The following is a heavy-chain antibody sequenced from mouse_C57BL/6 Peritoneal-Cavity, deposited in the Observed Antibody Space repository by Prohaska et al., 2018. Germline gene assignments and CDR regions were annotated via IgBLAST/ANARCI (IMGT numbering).Heavy chain of an antibody. Sequence: EVQLVESGGGLVKPGGSLKLSCAASGFTFSSYAMSWVRHTPERRMEWVATISDGGRYTYYPDNVKGRFTISRDNAKNNLYLQMSHLKSEDTAMYYCARGGYSWYFDVWGTGTTVTVSS. D-gene: IGHD2-3*01. J-gene: IGHJ1*03. CDR1: GFTFSSYA. CDR3: ARGGYSWYFDV. CDR2: ISDGGRYT. V-gene: IGHV5-4*01.